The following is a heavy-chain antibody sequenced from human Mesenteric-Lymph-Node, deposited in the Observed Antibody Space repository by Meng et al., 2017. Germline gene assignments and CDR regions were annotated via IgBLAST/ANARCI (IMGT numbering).Heavy chain of an antibody. D-gene: IGHD3-9*01. CDR1: GYTFTSYG. J-gene: IGHJ5*02. V-gene: IGHV1-3*01. CDR2: INVGNDKR. Sequence: QVQLVQSGAELKKPGASVKVSCKASGYTFTSYGIHWVRQAPGQGLEWMGWINVGNDKRKYSQKFQGRVTITRDTSASTAYMEVSSLRSEDTAVYYCARDRPYFDSNWFDPWGQGTLATVSS. CDR3: ARDRPYFDSNWFDP.